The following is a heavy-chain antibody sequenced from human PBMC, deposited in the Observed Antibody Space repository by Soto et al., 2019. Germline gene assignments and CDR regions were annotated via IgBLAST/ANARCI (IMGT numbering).Heavy chain of an antibody. V-gene: IGHV1-18*04. J-gene: IGHJ4*02. CDR1: GYTFTSYG. CDR3: ARDPGLDTATVNPVEY. D-gene: IGHD5-18*01. Sequence: ASVKVSCKASGYTFTSYGISWVGQAPGQGLEWMGWISAYNGNTNYAQKLQGRVTMTTDTSTSTAYMELRSLRSDDTAVYYCARDPGLDTATVNPVEYWGQGTLVNVS. CDR2: ISAYNGNT.